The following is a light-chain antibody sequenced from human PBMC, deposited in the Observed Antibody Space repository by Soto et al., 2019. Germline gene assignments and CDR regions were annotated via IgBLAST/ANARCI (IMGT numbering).Light chain of an antibody. CDR1: SSDVGGYNY. Sequence: QSALTQPASVSGSPGQSITISCTGTSSDVGGYNYVSWYQQHPGKAPKLMIYDVSNRPSGVSNRFSGSKSGNTASLTSSGLQAEDEAGYYCSSYSSSSTVVFGGGTKLTVL. V-gene: IGLV2-14*01. J-gene: IGLJ2*01. CDR3: SSYSSSSTVV. CDR2: DVS.